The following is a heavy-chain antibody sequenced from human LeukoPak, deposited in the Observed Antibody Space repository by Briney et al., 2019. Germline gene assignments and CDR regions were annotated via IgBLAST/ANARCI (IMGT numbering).Heavy chain of an antibody. CDR1: GGTFSSYA. CDR3: ARDRRPITMVRGVANYYYYYMDV. D-gene: IGHD3-10*01. V-gene: IGHV1-69*06. J-gene: IGHJ6*03. Sequence: ASVKVSCKASGGTFSSYAISWVRQAPGQGLEWMGGIIPIFGTANYAQKFQGRVTITADKSTSTAYMELSSLRSEDTAVYYCARDRRPITMVRGVANYYYYYMDVWGKGTTVTVSS. CDR2: IIPIFGTA.